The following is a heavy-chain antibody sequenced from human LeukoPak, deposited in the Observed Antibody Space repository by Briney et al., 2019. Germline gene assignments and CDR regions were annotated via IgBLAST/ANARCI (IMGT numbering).Heavy chain of an antibody. J-gene: IGHJ3*02. CDR3: AKSNGYGLVDI. V-gene: IGHV4-59*12. CDR1: GGSISGYH. Sequence: SETLSLTCTVSGGSISGYHWSWIRQPPGTGLEWIGTTDYSGGTNYNTSLRSRLIISVDTSKNQFSLRLNSVTAADTAVYYCAKSNGYGLVDIWGQGTMVTVSS. CDR2: TDYSGGT. D-gene: IGHD3-10*01.